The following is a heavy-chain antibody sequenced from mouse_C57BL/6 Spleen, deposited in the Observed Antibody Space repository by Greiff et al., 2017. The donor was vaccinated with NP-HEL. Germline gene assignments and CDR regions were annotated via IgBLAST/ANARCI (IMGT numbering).Heavy chain of an antibody. D-gene: IGHD1-1*01. CDR3: AEGYYGSSYAMDY. Sequence: VQLQQSVAELVRPGASVKLSCTASGFNIKNTYMHWVKQRPEQGLEWIGRIDPANGNTKYVPKFQGKATITADTSSNTAYLQLSSLTSEDTAIYYCAEGYYGSSYAMDYWGQGTSVTVSS. V-gene: IGHV14-3*01. J-gene: IGHJ4*01. CDR2: IDPANGNT. CDR1: GFNIKNTY.